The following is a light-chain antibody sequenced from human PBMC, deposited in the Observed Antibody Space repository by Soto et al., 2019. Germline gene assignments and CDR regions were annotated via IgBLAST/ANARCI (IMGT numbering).Light chain of an antibody. V-gene: IGKV1-39*01. CDR3: QQLNSYPIT. CDR2: GGS. CDR1: QSICSY. J-gene: IGKJ5*01. Sequence: DIQMTQSPSSLSASVGYIVTITCRASQSICSYLNWYQQKPGKAPNLLIHGGSILQSGVPPRFSGGGGGTDFTLTISSLQPEDFATYYCQQLNSYPITFGQGTRLEIK.